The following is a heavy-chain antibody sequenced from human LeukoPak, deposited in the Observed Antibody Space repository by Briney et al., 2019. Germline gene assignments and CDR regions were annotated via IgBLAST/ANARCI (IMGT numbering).Heavy chain of an antibody. V-gene: IGHV4-39*07. CDR3: ARATYSGYESYYFDY. Sequence: SETLSLTCTVSGGSISSSDYYWGWIRQPPGKGLEWIGSIYYSGNTYYNPSLKSRVTISADTSKNQFSLKLSSVTAADTAMYYCARATYSGYESYYFDYWGQGTLVTVSS. J-gene: IGHJ4*02. CDR2: IYYSGNT. D-gene: IGHD5-12*01. CDR1: GGSISSSDYY.